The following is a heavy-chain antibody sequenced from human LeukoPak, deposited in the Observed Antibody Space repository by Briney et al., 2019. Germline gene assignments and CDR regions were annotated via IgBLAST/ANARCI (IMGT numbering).Heavy chain of an antibody. CDR3: TSSYDRGGYYYGDAFDI. CDR2: IRGKDNTYAT. D-gene: IGHD3-22*01. V-gene: IGHV3-73*01. CDR1: GFTFSVSS. J-gene: IGHJ3*02. Sequence: GGSLRLSCAASGFTFSVSSMHWVRQASGKGLEWIGRIRGKDNTYATAYAASVKGRFTISRDDSESTAFLQMNSLNPEDTAMYYCTSSYDRGGYYYGDAFDIWGQGTLVTVSS.